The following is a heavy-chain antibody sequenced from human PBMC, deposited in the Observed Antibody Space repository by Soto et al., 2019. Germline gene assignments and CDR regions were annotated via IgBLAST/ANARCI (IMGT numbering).Heavy chain of an antibody. V-gene: IGHV4-34*01. D-gene: IGHD6-19*01. CDR1: GGSFSGYY. CDR2: INHSGST. CDR3: ARSSFSSGWYGRDY. Sequence: QVQLQQWGAGLLKPSETLSLTCAVYGGSFSGYYWSWIRQPPGKGLEWIGEINHSGSTNYNPSLKSRVTISVDTSKNQFSLKLSSVTAADTAVYYCARSSFSSGWYGRDYWGRGTLVTVSS. J-gene: IGHJ4*02.